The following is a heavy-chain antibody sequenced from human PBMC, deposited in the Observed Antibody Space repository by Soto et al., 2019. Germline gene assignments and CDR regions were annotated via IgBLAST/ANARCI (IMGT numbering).Heavy chain of an antibody. Sequence: PGGSLRLSCAASGFSVTSFYMSWVRQAPGKGLEWVSVIYSGGSTYYADSVEGRFTISRDNSKNTLYLQMNSLRAEDTAVYYCAKVSFYYDFWSGYYDGMDVWGQGTTVTVSS. CDR1: GFSVTSFY. V-gene: IGHV3-53*01. CDR2: IYSGGST. CDR3: AKVSFYYDFWSGYYDGMDV. J-gene: IGHJ6*02. D-gene: IGHD3-3*01.